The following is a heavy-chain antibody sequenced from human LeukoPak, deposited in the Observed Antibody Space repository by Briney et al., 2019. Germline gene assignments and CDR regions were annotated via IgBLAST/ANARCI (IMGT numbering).Heavy chain of an antibody. J-gene: IGHJ4*02. Sequence: ASVKVSCKASGGDFSNYAFSWVRQAPGQGLEWMGGVIPIFHTSYYSQKFQGRATITADESTSTVCMDLSSLRSEDTALYYCAKMSGSYFVRIDYWGQGTLVTVSS. D-gene: IGHD3-10*01. CDR2: VIPIFHTS. CDR3: AKMSGSYFVRIDY. CDR1: GGDFSNYA. V-gene: IGHV1-69*13.